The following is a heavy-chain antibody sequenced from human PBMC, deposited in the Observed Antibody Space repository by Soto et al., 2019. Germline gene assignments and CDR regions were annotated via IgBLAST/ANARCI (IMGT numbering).Heavy chain of an antibody. V-gene: IGHV3-23*01. CDR3: AKTAGSGWHLSD. Sequence: GGFMRLSWAAAGLTSSSYGMSWVRPAPGKGLEWISAISGSANNAYYPDSVRGRFAVSRDNSKNTVYLQMNSLRAEDTAVYYCAKTAGSGWHLSDWGQGILVTVSS. D-gene: IGHD6-19*01. J-gene: IGHJ4*02. CDR2: ISGSANNA. CDR1: GLTSSSYG.